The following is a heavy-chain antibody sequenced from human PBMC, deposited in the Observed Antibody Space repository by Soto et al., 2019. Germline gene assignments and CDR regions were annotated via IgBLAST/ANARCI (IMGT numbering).Heavy chain of an antibody. Sequence: SETLSLTFTVSGGSISSGDYYWSRIRQPPGKGLEWIGYIYYSGSTYYNPSLKSRGTISVDTSKNQFSLKLSSVTATDTAVYYCALTPPIEVAGPDFWGQGTLVTVSS. J-gene: IGHJ4*02. CDR3: ALTPPIEVAGPDF. CDR2: IYYSGST. CDR1: GGSISSGDYY. D-gene: IGHD6-19*01. V-gene: IGHV4-30-4*01.